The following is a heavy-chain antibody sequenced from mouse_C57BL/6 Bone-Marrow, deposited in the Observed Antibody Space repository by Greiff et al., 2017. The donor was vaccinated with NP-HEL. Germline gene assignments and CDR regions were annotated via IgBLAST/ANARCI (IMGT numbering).Heavy chain of an antibody. V-gene: IGHV1-81*01. CDR1: GYTFTSYG. CDR3: AREAIYYYGSRYFDV. Sequence: QVHVKQSGAELARPGASVKLSCKASGYTFTSYGISWVKQRTGQGLEWIGEIYPRSGNTYYIEKFKGKATLTADKSSSTAYMELRRLTSEDSAVYFCAREAIYYYGSRYFDVWGTGTTVTVSS. CDR2: IYPRSGNT. D-gene: IGHD1-1*01. J-gene: IGHJ1*03.